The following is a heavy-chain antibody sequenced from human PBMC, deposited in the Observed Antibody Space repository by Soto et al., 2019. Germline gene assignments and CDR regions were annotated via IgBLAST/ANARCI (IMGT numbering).Heavy chain of an antibody. CDR2: IYYSGST. V-gene: IGHV4-59*01. J-gene: IGHJ6*02. CDR1: GGSISSYY. Sequence: SETLSLTCTVSGGSISSYYWSWIRQPPGKGLEWIGYIYYSGSTNYNPSLKSRVTISVDTSKNQFSLKLSSVTAADTAVYYCARDHSFWSGYPHQKYYYYYGMDVWGQGTTVTVSS. D-gene: IGHD3-3*01. CDR3: ARDHSFWSGYPHQKYYYYYGMDV.